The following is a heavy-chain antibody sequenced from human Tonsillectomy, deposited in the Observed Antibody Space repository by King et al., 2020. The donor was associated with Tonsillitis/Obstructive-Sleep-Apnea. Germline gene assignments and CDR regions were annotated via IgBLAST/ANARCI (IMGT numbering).Heavy chain of an antibody. Sequence: VQLVESGGGLVQPGRSLRLSCAASGFNFYDYAMHWVRQAPGKGLEWVSGISWNSGSIGYADSVKGRFTISRDNAKNSLYLQMNSLRVEDTALYYCAKGAAGGTEYYFDYWGQGTLVTVSS. J-gene: IGHJ4*02. CDR1: GFNFYDYA. CDR3: AKGAAGGTEYYFDY. D-gene: IGHD6-13*01. V-gene: IGHV3-9*01. CDR2: ISWNSGSI.